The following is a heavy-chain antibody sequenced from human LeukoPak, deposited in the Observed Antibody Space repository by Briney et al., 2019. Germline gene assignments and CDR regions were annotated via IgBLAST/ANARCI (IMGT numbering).Heavy chain of an antibody. V-gene: IGHV3-66*04. CDR2: IRGDRST. J-gene: IGHJ4*02. D-gene: IGHD4-17*01. CDR3: ARRRGGYGDGDFDY. CDR1: GFTVSSTS. Sequence: GGALRLSCAASGFTVSSTSISWVRQAPGHGLECVSYIRGDRSTEYAEYVKGRFTISRDDSKSTVYLQMNSLRVEDTSVYYCARRRGGYGDGDFDYWGQGTLVTVSS.